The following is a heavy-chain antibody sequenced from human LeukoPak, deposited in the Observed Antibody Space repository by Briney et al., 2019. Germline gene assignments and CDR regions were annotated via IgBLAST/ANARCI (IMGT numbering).Heavy chain of an antibody. V-gene: IGHV4-59*01. CDR2: IYYSGST. J-gene: IGHJ4*02. Sequence: SETLSLTCTVSGGSLSSYYWSWIRHPPGKGREWIGYIYYSGSTNYNPSLKSRVTISVDTSKNQFSLKLSSVTAADTAVYYCARQIVVVVAATNRWYFDYWGQGTLVTVSS. CDR3: ARQIVVVVAATNRWYFDY. CDR1: GGSLSSYY. D-gene: IGHD2-15*01.